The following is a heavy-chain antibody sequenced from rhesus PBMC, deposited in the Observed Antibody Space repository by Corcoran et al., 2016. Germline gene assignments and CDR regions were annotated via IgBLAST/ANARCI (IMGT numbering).Heavy chain of an antibody. D-gene: IGHD1-44*02. V-gene: IGHV4-169*01. Sequence: QLQLQESGPGLVKPSETLSVTCAVSGCSISSSYWSWIRQAPGKGREWVGYIYGSGSSTNFNPPIKSRVTISTDTSKNQVSRKLSSVTAADTAVYYCARRRWELHFSVDYWGQGVLVTVSS. CDR1: GCSISSSY. CDR2: IYGSGSST. J-gene: IGHJ4*01. CDR3: ARRRWELHFSVDY.